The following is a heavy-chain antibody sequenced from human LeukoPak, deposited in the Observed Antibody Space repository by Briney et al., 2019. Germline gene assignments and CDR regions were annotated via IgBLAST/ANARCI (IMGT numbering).Heavy chain of an antibody. CDR1: GGSISGVS. V-gene: IGHV4-59*08. J-gene: IGHJ4*02. CDR2: FAHDEQT. Sequence: SETLSLTCSVSGGSISGVSWSWIRQTPGRGLEWLGYFAHDEQTSYNPSLRSRITVSADTSKNQISLKLRSVTAADTAIYYCASHGGSGTFPLDNWGQGILVTVSS. D-gene: IGHD3-10*01. CDR3: ASHGGSGTFPLDN.